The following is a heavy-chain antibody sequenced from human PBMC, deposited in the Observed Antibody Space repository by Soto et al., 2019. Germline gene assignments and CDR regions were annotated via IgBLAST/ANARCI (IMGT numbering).Heavy chain of an antibody. D-gene: IGHD5-18*01. J-gene: IGHJ4*02. Sequence: GGSLRLSCAVSGVTLTNVWMNWVRQAPGKGPEWVGRIKSNTDGGTTDYAAPVKGRFTVSRDDSENTLYLQMNSLKTEDTAVYYCSHGYYQYSNSWGQGTLVTVSS. CDR3: SHGYYQYSNS. CDR1: GVTLTNVW. V-gene: IGHV3-15*07. CDR2: IKSNTDGGTT.